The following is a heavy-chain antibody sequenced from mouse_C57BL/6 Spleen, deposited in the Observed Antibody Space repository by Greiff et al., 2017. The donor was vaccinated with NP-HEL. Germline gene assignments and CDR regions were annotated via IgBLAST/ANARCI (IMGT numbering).Heavy chain of an antibody. CDR2: IYPGDGDT. CDR3: AAGDPFFDY. CDR1: GYAFSSSW. Sequence: VQLQQSGPELVKPGASVKISCKASGYAFSSSWMNWVKQRPGKGLEWIGRIYPGDGDTNYNGKFKGKATLTADKSSSTAYMQLSSLTSEDSAVYFCAAGDPFFDYWGQGTTLTVSS. V-gene: IGHV1-82*01. J-gene: IGHJ2*01.